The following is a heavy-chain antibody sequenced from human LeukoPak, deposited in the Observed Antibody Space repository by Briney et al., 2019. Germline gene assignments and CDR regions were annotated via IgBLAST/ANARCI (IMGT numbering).Heavy chain of an antibody. Sequence: GGSLRLSCVASGFTFSSYAMSWVRQAPGKGLEWVSAISGSGGSTYYADSVKGRFTISRDNSKNTLYLQMNSLRAEDTAVYYCAKAVQLWLGGYYFDYWGQGTLVTVSS. J-gene: IGHJ4*02. D-gene: IGHD5-18*01. CDR2: ISGSGGST. V-gene: IGHV3-23*01. CDR1: GFTFSSYA. CDR3: AKAVQLWLGGYYFDY.